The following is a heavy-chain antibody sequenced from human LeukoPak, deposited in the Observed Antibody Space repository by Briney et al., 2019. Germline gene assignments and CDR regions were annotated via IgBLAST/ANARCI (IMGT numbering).Heavy chain of an antibody. J-gene: IGHJ4*02. V-gene: IGHV4-39*07. CDR3: AIAVAGTDFDY. D-gene: IGHD6-19*01. CDR2: IYYSGRT. Sequence: SETLSLTCTVSGGSISSSSYYWGWIRQSPGKGLEWIGSIYYSGRTYYNPSLKSRVTISVDKSKNQFSLKLSSVTAADTAVYYCAIAVAGTDFDYWGQGTLVTVSS. CDR1: GGSISSSSYY.